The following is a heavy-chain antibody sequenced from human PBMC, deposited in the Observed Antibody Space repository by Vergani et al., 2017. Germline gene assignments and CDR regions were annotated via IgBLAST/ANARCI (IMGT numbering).Heavy chain of an antibody. J-gene: IGHJ6*03. D-gene: IGHD2-21*01. CDR3: VREGCYCGSTTCQNPSYVYYYHMDV. CDR2: IYYDGSKK. Sequence: QVQLVESGGGVVQPGRSLRLSCTSSGFTFSTYAMHWVRQAPGKGLEWVAIIYYDGSKKYYADSVKGRFTISRDNSRNTLDLLMSSLRAEDTAIYYCVREGCYCGSTTCQNPSYVYYYHMDVWGEGTTVTVSS. CDR1: GFTFSTYA. V-gene: IGHV3-33*01.